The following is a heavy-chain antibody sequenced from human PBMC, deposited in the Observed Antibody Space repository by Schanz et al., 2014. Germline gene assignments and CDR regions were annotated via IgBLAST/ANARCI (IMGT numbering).Heavy chain of an antibody. J-gene: IGHJ4*02. CDR3: ARDRGYCSGGSCLAIDY. Sequence: QVQLVESGGGVVQPGRPLRLSCAAYGFTLSSYAMHWVRQAPGKGLEWVAVISYDGSNKYYADSVKGRFTISRDNSKNTLYLQMNTLRAEDTAVYYCARDRGYCSGGSCLAIDYWGQGTLVTVSS. D-gene: IGHD2-15*01. CDR1: GFTLSSYA. CDR2: ISYDGSNK. V-gene: IGHV3-30-3*01.